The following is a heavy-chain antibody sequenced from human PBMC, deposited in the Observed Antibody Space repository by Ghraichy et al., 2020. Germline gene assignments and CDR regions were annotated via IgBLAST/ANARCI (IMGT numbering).Heavy chain of an antibody. CDR2: ISSSSSTI. D-gene: IGHD6-13*01. J-gene: IGHJ5*02. CDR3: ARDLYSSSWYGWFDP. Sequence: GGSLRLSCAASGFTFSSYSMNWVRQAPGKGLEWVSYISSSSSTIYYADSVKGRFTISRDNAKNSLYLQMNSLRDEDTAVYYCARDLYSSSWYGWFDPWGQGTLVTVSS. V-gene: IGHV3-48*02. CDR1: GFTFSSYS.